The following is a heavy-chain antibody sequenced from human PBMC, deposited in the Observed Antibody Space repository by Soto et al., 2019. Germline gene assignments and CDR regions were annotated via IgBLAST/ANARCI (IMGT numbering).Heavy chain of an antibody. J-gene: IGHJ4*02. Sequence: ASVKVSCKASAYTFTDNYIHWVRQAPGQGLEWVGWINYNTGGTNYDQKFRGRVTMTRDTSISTGYMDLSSLRSDDTATYYCAKVRGSGWYYFDNWGQGTLVTVSS. V-gene: IGHV1-2*02. D-gene: IGHD6-19*01. CDR2: INYNTGGT. CDR1: AYTFTDNY. CDR3: AKVRGSGWYYFDN.